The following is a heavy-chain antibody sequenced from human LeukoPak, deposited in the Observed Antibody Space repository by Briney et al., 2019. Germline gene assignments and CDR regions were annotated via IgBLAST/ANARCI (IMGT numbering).Heavy chain of an antibody. D-gene: IGHD3-22*01. CDR1: GYSFTSYW. CDR2: IYPGDSDT. Sequence: GESLKISCKGSGYSFTSYWIGWVRQMPGKGLEWMGIIYPGDSDTRYSPSFQGQVTISADKSISTAYLQWSSLKASDTAMYYCARKGIPLYYYDSSGFGDWFDPWGQGTLVTVSS. V-gene: IGHV5-51*01. J-gene: IGHJ5*02. CDR3: ARKGIPLYYYDSSGFGDWFDP.